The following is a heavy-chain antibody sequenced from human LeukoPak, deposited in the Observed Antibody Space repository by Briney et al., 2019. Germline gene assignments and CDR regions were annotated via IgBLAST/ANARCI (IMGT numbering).Heavy chain of an antibody. CDR3: ATTRGYYDSSGLDY. CDR1: GFTVSSNY. Sequence: PGGSLRLSCAASGFTVSSNYMSWVRQAPGKGLEWVSVIYSGGSTYYADSVKGRLTISRDNSKNTLYLQMNSLRAEDTAVYYCATTRGYYDSSGLDYWGQGTLVTVSS. V-gene: IGHV3-66*02. D-gene: IGHD3-22*01. J-gene: IGHJ4*02. CDR2: IYSGGST.